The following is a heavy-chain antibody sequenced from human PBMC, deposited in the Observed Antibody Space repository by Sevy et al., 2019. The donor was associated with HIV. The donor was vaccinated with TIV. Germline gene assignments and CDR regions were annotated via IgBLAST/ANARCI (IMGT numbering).Heavy chain of an antibody. Sequence: GGSLRLSCTASGFTLGDYAMSWFRQAPGKGLERVGFIRSKAYGGTTEYAASVKGRFTISRDDSKSIAYLQMNSLKTEDTAVYYCTRDQLTGYYDILTGSSSFDYWGQGTLVTVSS. J-gene: IGHJ4*02. CDR1: GFTLGDYA. CDR2: IRSKAYGGTT. CDR3: TRDQLTGYYDILTGSSSFDY. D-gene: IGHD3-9*01. V-gene: IGHV3-49*03.